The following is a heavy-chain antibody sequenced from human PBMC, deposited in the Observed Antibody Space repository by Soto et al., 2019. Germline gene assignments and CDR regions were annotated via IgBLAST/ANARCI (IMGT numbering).Heavy chain of an antibody. V-gene: IGHV4-31*03. D-gene: IGHD2-15*01. Sequence: TLSLTCTISGGSISSGGYYWSWIRQHPGKGLEWIGYIYYSGSTYYNPSLKSRVTISVDTSKNQFSLKLSSVTAADTAVYYCAREAANNTGSFEPWGQGPLVTVSS. CDR3: AREAANNTGSFEP. CDR2: IYYSGST. J-gene: IGHJ5*02. CDR1: GGSISSGGYY.